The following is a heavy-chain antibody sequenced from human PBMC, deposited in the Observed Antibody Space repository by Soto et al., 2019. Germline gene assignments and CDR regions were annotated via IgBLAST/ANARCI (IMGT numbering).Heavy chain of an antibody. Sequence: QVQLQESGPGLVKPSATLSLTCTVSGGSISSYYWSWIRQPPGKGLEWIGYIYYSGSTNYNPSLKSRVTISVDTSKNQFSLKLSSVTAADTAVYYCAKGYSYGQFDYWGQGTLVTVSS. CDR1: GGSISSYY. D-gene: IGHD5-18*01. J-gene: IGHJ4*02. V-gene: IGHV4-59*01. CDR3: AKGYSYGQFDY. CDR2: IYYSGST.